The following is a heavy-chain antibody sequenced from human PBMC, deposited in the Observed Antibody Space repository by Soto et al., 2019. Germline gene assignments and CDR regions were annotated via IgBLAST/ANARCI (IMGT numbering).Heavy chain of an antibody. CDR3: AKVARRINGTTVRHV. Sequence: GGSLRLSCAASGFAFSIYAMSWVRQAPGKGLEWVSAISGSGGSTYYADSVKGRFTISRDNSKNTLYLQMNSLRAEDTAVYYCAKVARRINGTTVRHVCGQGTSGTGSS. CDR2: ISGSGGST. CDR1: GFAFSIYA. J-gene: IGHJ6*01. D-gene: IGHD1-7*01. V-gene: IGHV3-23*01.